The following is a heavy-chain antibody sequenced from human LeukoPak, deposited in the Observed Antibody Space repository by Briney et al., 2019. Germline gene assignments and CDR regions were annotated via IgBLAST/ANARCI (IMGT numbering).Heavy chain of an antibody. CDR3: AKDIGGWDPAPDY. CDR2: ISWDGGST. V-gene: IGHV3-43*01. D-gene: IGHD1-26*01. Sequence: WIRQPAGKGLEWVSLISWDGGSTYYADSVKGRFTISRDNSKNSLYLQMNSLRTEDTALYYCAKDIGGWDPAPDYWGQGTLVTVSS. J-gene: IGHJ4*02.